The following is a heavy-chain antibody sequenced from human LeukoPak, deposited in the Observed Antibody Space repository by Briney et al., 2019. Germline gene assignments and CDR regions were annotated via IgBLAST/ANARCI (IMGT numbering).Heavy chain of an antibody. CDR3: ARGGVAVTVDY. V-gene: IGHV4-39*07. CDR2: IYHSGST. D-gene: IGHD6-19*01. Sequence: SETLSLTCTVSGGSISSSPYYWGWIRQPPGKGLEWIGSIYHSGSTYYNPSLKSRVTISVDTSKNQFSLKLSSVTAADTAVYYCARGGVAVTVDYWGQGTLVTVSS. CDR1: GGSISSSPYY. J-gene: IGHJ4*02.